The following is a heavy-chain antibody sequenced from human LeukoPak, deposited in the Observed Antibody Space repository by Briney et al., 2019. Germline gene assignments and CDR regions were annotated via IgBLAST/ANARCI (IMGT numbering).Heavy chain of an antibody. CDR1: GGSISSYY. Sequence: SETLSLTCTVSGGSISSYYWSWIRQPPGKGLEWIGYIYYSGSTNYNPSLKSRVTISVDTSKNQFSLKLSSVTAADTAVYYCARERIAARPHFDYWGQGTLVTVSS. J-gene: IGHJ4*02. CDR3: ARERIAARPHFDY. V-gene: IGHV4-59*12. D-gene: IGHD6-6*01. CDR2: IYYSGST.